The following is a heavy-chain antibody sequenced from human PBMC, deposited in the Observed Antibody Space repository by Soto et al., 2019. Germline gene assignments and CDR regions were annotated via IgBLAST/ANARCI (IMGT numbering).Heavy chain of an antibody. CDR1: GFTFGNYA. D-gene: IGHD2-21*02. CDR2: ISDPGTST. J-gene: IGHJ3*01. Sequence: GGSLRLSCAASGFTFGNYAMNWVRQSPGKGLEWISSISDPGTSTYYANSVKGRFSMSRDNSKNTLFLQMNRLRADDTAVYFCAKSLVTPSDAFDLWGRGTLVTVSS. V-gene: IGHV3-23*01. CDR3: AKSLVTPSDAFDL.